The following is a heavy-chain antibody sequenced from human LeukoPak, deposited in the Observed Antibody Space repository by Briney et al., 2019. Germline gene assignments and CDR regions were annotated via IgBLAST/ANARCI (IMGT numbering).Heavy chain of an antibody. D-gene: IGHD3-16*01. J-gene: IGHJ4*02. CDR3: ARTGYGYNYFDY. CDR1: GFTFSSFE. V-gene: IGHV3-48*03. CDR2: ISPSGSDM. Sequence: GGSLRLSCAASGFTFSSFEMNWVRQAPGKGLEWVSYISPSGSDMSYRDSVKGRFTISRDNAKNSLYLQMNSLRAEHTAVYYCARTGYGYNYFDYWGQGTLVTVSS.